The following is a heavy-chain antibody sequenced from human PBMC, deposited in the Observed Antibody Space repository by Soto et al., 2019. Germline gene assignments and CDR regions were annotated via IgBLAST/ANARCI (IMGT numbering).Heavy chain of an antibody. CDR2: IWYDGTKK. D-gene: IGHD3-9*01. V-gene: IGHV3-33*01. CDR1: GFTFSSYG. CDR3: ASVLTYDILSGYRRYYYYGMDV. Sequence: GGSLRLSCAAFGFTFSSYGMHWVRQAPGKGLEWVALIWYDGTKKYYADSVKGRFTISRDNSKNTLYLQMNSLSAEDTAVYYCASVLTYDILSGYRRYYYYGMDVWGQGTTVTVSS. J-gene: IGHJ6*02.